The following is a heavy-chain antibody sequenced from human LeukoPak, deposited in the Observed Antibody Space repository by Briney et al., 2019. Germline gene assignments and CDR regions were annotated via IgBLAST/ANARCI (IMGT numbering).Heavy chain of an antibody. V-gene: IGHV3-23*01. D-gene: IGHD6-19*01. CDR3: AKDDWLAEIDY. Sequence: GGSLRLSCGASGFTFSSYAMSWVRQAPGKGLEWVSAISGSGGSTYYADSVKGRFTISRDNSKNTLYLQMNSLRAEDTAVYYRAKDDWLAEIDYWGQGTLVTVSS. CDR1: GFTFSSYA. CDR2: ISGSGGST. J-gene: IGHJ4*02.